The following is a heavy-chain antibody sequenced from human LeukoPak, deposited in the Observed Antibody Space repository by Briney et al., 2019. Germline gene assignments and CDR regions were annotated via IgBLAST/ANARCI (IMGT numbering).Heavy chain of an antibody. D-gene: IGHD6-25*01. Sequence: PGGSLRLSCAASGFTVSSNYMSWVRQAPGKGLEWVSRIRGDGSMTNYADSVKGRFTISRDNAKNTLYLQMNSLRLEDTAVYYCARENLAAAADYWGQGTVVTVSS. J-gene: IGHJ4*02. CDR2: IRGDGSMT. V-gene: IGHV3-74*01. CDR3: ARENLAAAADY. CDR1: GFTVSSNY.